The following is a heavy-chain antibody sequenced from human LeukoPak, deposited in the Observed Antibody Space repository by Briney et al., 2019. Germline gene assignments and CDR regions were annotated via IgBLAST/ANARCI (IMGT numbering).Heavy chain of an antibody. CDR3: ATVGFSDY. V-gene: IGHV4-34*01. Sequence: SGTLSLTCAVCGGSFSASYWSWIRQHPGQGLEWIGEINHSGSTNYNPSLKSRVTISLDTSKNQFSLKLSSVTAADTAVYYCATVGFSDYWGQGTLVTVSS. J-gene: IGHJ4*02. CDR1: GGSFSASY. CDR2: INHSGST. D-gene: IGHD3-16*01.